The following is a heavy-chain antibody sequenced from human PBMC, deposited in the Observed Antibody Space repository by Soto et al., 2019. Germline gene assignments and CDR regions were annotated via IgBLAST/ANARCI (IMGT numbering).Heavy chain of an antibody. J-gene: IGHJ1*01. D-gene: IGHD2-21*01. CDR1: GFTFSSYW. CDR3: ARDLFGPYSV. Sequence: GGSLRLSCAASGFTFSSYWMHWVRQAPGKGLVWVSRIKSDGSSTSHADSVKGRFTISRDNAKNTLYLQMNSLRAEDTAVYDGARDLFGPYSVWGQGTLVPVSS. V-gene: IGHV3-74*01. CDR2: IKSDGSST.